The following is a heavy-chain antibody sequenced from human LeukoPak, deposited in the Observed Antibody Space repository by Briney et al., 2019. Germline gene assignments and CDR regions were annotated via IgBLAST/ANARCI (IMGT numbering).Heavy chain of an antibody. V-gene: IGHV4-61*01. CDR3: ARGRSYGLDFDS. D-gene: IGHD5-18*01. CDR1: GVSINTCCYY. CDR2: KYYSGST. Sequence: KPSETLSLTCAVSGVSINTCCYYWTWIRQPPGKGLEWIGYKYYSGSTRYNSSLRSRLTISLDTSKNQFSLRLTSVTAADTAVYYCARGRSYGLDFDSWGQGTLVIVSS. J-gene: IGHJ4*02.